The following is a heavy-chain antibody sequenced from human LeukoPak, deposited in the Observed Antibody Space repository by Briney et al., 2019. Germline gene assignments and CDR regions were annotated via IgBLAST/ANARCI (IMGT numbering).Heavy chain of an antibody. CDR1: GGSFSGYY. V-gene: IGHV4-34*01. CDR3: ARRRYLAWFGS. D-gene: IGHD1-14*01. CDR2: INHSGST. Sequence: SETLSLTCAVYGGSFSGYYWSWIRQPPGKGLEWIGEINHSGSTNYNPSLKSRVTISVDTSKNQFSLKLSSVTAADTAVYYCARRRYLAWFGSWGQGTLVTVSS. J-gene: IGHJ5*01.